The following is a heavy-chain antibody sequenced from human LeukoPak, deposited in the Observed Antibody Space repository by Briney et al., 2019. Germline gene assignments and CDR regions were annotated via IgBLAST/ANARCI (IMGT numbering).Heavy chain of an antibody. J-gene: IGHJ5*02. CDR3: ARLPSYSSSQNWIDP. V-gene: IGHV4-59*01. Sequence: SETLSLTCTVSGDSINNYYWNWIRQSPGKGLEWIGYISYSGSTKYNPSLKSRVTIPGDTPNNQFSLRLNFVTVADTAMYYCARLPSYSSSQNWIDPWGQGTLVTVSS. CDR2: ISYSGST. D-gene: IGHD2-2*01. CDR1: GDSINNYY.